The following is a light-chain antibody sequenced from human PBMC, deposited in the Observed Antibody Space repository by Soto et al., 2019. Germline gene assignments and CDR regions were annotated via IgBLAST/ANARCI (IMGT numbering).Light chain of an antibody. CDR2: GVS. CDR1: QSVSSS. Sequence: EIVMTQSPATLSVSPGERATLSCRASQSVSSSLAWYQQKPGQAPRLLISGVSTRATGIPARFSGSGSGTEFTLTISSLQSEDFAVYYCQQHENWPLTFGGGTNVEIK. J-gene: IGKJ4*01. V-gene: IGKV3-15*01. CDR3: QQHENWPLT.